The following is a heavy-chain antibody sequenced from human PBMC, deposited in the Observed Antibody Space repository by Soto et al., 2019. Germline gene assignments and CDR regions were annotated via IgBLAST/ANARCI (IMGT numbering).Heavy chain of an antibody. CDR3: ARAFDILTRYYFDY. CDR1: GVSISTYY. V-gene: IGHV4-59*08. Sequence: SETLSLTCTVTGVSISTYYWSWIRQPPGKRLEWLGYLYFNGNTYYNPSLKSRVTISVDTSKNQFSLKLSSVTAADTAVYYCARAFDILTRYYFDYWGQGTLVTVSS. J-gene: IGHJ4*02. CDR2: LYFNGNT. D-gene: IGHD3-9*01.